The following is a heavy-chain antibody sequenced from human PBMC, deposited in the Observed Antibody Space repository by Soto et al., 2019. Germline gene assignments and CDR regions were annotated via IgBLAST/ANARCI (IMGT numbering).Heavy chain of an antibody. CDR1: GDTISSGDCY. D-gene: IGHD3-16*01. V-gene: IGHV4-30-4*08. CDR2: IYYSGVT. Sequence: QVQLQESGPGLVKPSQTLSLTCTVSGDTISSGDCYWSWIRQPPGKGLEWIGYIYYSGVTYYSLSVTGRLTLTFATSKTQFTLTVASVTAGASAVYYGARQEANYVGGQYLFVSWSQGPLLTVSS. J-gene: IGHJ4*02. CDR3: ARQEANYVGGQYLFVS.